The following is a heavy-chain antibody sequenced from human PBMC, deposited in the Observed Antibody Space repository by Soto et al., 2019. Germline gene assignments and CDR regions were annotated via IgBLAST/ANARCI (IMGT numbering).Heavy chain of an antibody. D-gene: IGHD3-16*02. Sequence: ASVKVSCKASGYTFTSYYMHWVRQAPGQGLEWMGIINPSGGSTSYAQKFQGRVTVTRDTSTSTVYMELSSLRSEDTAVYYCARSIRYDYVWGSYRGGSTFDIWGQGTMVTVSS. V-gene: IGHV1-46*01. CDR1: GYTFTSYY. CDR2: INPSGGST. J-gene: IGHJ3*02. CDR3: ARSIRYDYVWGSYRGGSTFDI.